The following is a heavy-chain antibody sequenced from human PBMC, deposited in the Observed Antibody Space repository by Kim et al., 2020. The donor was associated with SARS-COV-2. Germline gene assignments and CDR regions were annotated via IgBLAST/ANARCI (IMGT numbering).Heavy chain of an antibody. J-gene: IGHJ6*03. CDR1: GGSFSDYS. D-gene: IGHD2-2*01. V-gene: IGHV4-34*01. CDR3: ARGRVGVVPSPILGLGPFWKYYHMGV. CDR2: INHSGST. Sequence: SETLSLTCAVFGGSFSDYSWTWVRRPPGKGLEWIGEINHSGSTNYNPSLKSRVTISSDTSKNQFSLKVTSLTAADTAIYYCARGRVGVVPSPILGLGPFWKYYHMGVWGRGATGTVSS.